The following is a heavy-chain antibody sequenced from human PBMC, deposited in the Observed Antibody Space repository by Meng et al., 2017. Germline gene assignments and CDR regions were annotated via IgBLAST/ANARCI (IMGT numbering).Heavy chain of an antibody. CDR2: ISFDGSNK. CDR1: GFTFSSYA. CDR3: ARGSVVIGAGLSYCGMDV. D-gene: IGHD3-22*01. V-gene: IGHV3-30*04. J-gene: IGHJ6*02. Sequence: GESLKISCAASGFTFSSYAMHWVCQAPGKGLEWVAVISFDGSNKYYAGSVKGRFTILRDNSKSTLYLQMNNLRVEGTAVYYCARGSVVIGAGLSYCGMDVWGQGTTVTVFS.